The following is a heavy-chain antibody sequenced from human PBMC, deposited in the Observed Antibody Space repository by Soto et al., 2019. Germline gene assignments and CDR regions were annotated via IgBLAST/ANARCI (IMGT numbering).Heavy chain of an antibody. V-gene: IGHV1-2*04. CDR3: ARVDCSSTSCYMDV. D-gene: IGHD2-2*01. Sequence: VKVSCKASGYTFTGYYMHWVRQAPGQGLEWMGWINPNSGGTNYAQKFQGWVTMTRDTSISTAYMELSRLRSDDTAVYYCARVDCSSTSCYMDVWGKGTTVTVSS. CDR1: GYTFTGYY. J-gene: IGHJ6*03. CDR2: INPNSGGT.